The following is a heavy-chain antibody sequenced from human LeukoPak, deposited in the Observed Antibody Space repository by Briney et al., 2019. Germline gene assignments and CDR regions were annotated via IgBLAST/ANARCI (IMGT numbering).Heavy chain of an antibody. J-gene: IGHJ4*02. CDR1: GGSVSGYY. D-gene: IGHD2-15*01. CDR3: ARIHRYCSGGACYVLDN. V-gene: IGHV4-59*02. CDR2: VYYSGST. Sequence: SETLSLTCVVSGGSVSGYYWGWIRQPPGRGLEWSGYVYYSGSTNYNPSFKSRITISVDTSRNQFSLQLSSVTAADTAVYYCARIHRYCSGGACYVLDNWGQGTLVAVSS.